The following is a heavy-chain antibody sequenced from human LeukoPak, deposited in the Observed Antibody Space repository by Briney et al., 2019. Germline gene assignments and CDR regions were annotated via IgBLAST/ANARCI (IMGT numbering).Heavy chain of an antibody. J-gene: IGHJ4*02. CDR1: GGSVSGYY. D-gene: IGHD2-15*01. CDR3: ARIHRYCSGGACYVLDN. V-gene: IGHV4-59*02. CDR2: VYYSGST. Sequence: SETLSLTCVVSGGSVSGYYWGWIRQPPGRGLEWSGYVYYSGSTNYNPSFKSRITISVDTSRNQFSLQLSSVTAADTAVYYCARIHRYCSGGACYVLDNWGQGTLVAVSS.